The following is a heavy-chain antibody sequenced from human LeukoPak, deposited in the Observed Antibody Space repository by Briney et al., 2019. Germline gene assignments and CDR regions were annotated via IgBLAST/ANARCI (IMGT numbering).Heavy chain of an antibody. D-gene: IGHD6-13*01. CDR1: AGSFSGYY. CDR3: ARRSYSSSWTTRY. J-gene: IGHJ4*02. CDR2: INHSGST. Sequence: SETLSLTCAVYAGSFSGYYWGWIRQPPGKGLEWIGEINHSGSTNYNPSLKSRVTISVDTSKNQFSLKLSSVTAADTAVYYCARRSYSSSWTTRYWGQGTLVTVSS. V-gene: IGHV4-34*01.